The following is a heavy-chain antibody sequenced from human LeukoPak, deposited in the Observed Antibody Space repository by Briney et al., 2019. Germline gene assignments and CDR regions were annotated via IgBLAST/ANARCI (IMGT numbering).Heavy chain of an antibody. J-gene: IGHJ4*02. V-gene: IGHV3-21*01. CDR2: ISSSGAYI. D-gene: IGHD3-22*01. CDR3: VGNYYDSSGFDY. Sequence: KPGGSLRLSCAASGFTVSTYSMSWVRQAPGKGLECVSSISSSGAYIYYADSVKGRFTISRDNAKKSLYLQMNSLRAEDTAIYYCVGNYYDSSGFDYWGQGTLVTVSS. CDR1: GFTVSTYS.